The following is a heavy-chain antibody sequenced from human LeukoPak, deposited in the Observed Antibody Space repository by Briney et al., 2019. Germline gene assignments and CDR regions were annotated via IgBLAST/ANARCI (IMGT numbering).Heavy chain of an antibody. V-gene: IGHV4-34*01. CDR1: GGSFSGYY. CDR3: ARRIVVVGADY. D-gene: IGHD2-15*01. J-gene: IGHJ4*02. CDR2: INHSGST. Sequence: NPSETLSLTCAVYGGSFSGYYLSWIRQPPGKGLEWIGEINHSGSTNYNPSLKSRVTISVDTSKNQFSLKLSSVTAADTAVYYCARRIVVVGADYWGQGTLVTVSS.